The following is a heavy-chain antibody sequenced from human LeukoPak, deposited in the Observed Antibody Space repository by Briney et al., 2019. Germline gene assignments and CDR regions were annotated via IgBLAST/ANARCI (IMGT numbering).Heavy chain of an antibody. CDR3: ARVEGIAVADGLRHDAFDI. Sequence: ASVKVSCKASGYTFTSYDINWVRQATGQGLEWMGWMNPNSGNTGYAQKFQGRVTITRNTSISTAYMELSSLRSEDTAVYYCARVEGIAVADGLRHDAFDIWGQGTMVTVSS. D-gene: IGHD6-19*01. J-gene: IGHJ3*02. V-gene: IGHV1-8*03. CDR2: MNPNSGNT. CDR1: GYTFTSYD.